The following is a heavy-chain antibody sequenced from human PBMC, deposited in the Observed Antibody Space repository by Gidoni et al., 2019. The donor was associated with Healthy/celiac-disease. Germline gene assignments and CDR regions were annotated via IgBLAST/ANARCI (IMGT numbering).Heavy chain of an antibody. V-gene: IGHV1-2*02. CDR1: GYTFTGYY. CDR3: ARDYYDSSGYYYRPDY. Sequence: QVQLVQSGAEVKKPGASVKVSCKASGYTFTGYYMHWVRQAPGQGLEWMGWINPNSGGTNYAQKFQGRVTMTRDTSISTAYMELSRLRSDDTAVYYCARDYYDSSGYYYRPDYWGQGTLVTVSS. J-gene: IGHJ4*02. CDR2: INPNSGGT. D-gene: IGHD3-22*01.